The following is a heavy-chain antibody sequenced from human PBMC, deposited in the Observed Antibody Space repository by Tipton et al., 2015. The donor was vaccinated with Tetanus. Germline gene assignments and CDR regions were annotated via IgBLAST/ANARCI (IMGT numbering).Heavy chain of an antibody. CDR3: ARVWNWSDGAYDY. V-gene: IGHV3-66*01. J-gene: IGHJ4*02. Sequence: SLRLSCAASGFTVSSNYMSWVRQAPGTGLEWVSVIYSGGSTYYADSVKGRFTISRDNSKNTLYLQMNSLRAEDTAVYYCARVWNWSDGAYDYWGQGTLVTVSS. CDR2: IYSGGST. CDR1: GFTVSSNY. D-gene: IGHD1-1*01.